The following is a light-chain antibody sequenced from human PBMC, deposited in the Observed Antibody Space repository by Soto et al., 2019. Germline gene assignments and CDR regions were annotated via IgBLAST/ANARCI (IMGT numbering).Light chain of an antibody. J-gene: IGKJ3*01. CDR1: QTISSW. V-gene: IGKV1-5*03. CDR3: QHYNSYSQFT. Sequence: DIQMTQSPSTLSGSVGDRVTITCRASQTISSWLAWYQQKPGKAPKLLIYKASTLKSGVPSRFSGSGSGTEFTPTISSLQPDDFATYYCQHYNSYSQFTFGPGTKVDIK. CDR2: KAS.